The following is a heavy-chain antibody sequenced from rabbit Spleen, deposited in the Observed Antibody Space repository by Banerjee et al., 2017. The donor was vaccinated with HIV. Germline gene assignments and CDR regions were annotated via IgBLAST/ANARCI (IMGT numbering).Heavy chain of an antibody. D-gene: IGHD4-1*01. J-gene: IGHJ4*01. CDR3: VRNSGWGISYFNL. CDR1: GFSFSSGYD. V-gene: IGHV1S40*01. Sequence: QSLEESGGGLVKPGASLTLTCTASGFSFSSGYDMCWVRQAPGKGLEWIGCINAGNADTTYYANWAKGRFTISKTSSTTVTLQMTSLTAADTATYFCVRNSGWGISYFNLWGQGTLVTVS. CDR2: INAGNADTT.